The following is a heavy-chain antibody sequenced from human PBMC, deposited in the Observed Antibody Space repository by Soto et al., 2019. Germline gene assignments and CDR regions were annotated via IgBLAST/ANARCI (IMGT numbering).Heavy chain of an antibody. Sequence: GGSLRLSCAASGLAFSSYEMNWVRQAPGKGLEWLSYIRGTGSPIYYADSVRGRFTISRDNAKNSLFLQMDSLRADDTAIYYCASKIFGTTYFNYWGQGALVTVSS. D-gene: IGHD1-7*01. CDR3: ASKIFGTTYFNY. CDR1: GLAFSSYE. J-gene: IGHJ4*02. V-gene: IGHV3-48*03. CDR2: IRGTGSPI.